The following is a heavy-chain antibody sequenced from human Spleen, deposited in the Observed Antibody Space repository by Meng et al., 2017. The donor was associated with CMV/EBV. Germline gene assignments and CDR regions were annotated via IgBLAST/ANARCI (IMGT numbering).Heavy chain of an antibody. J-gene: IGHJ5*02. D-gene: IGHD3-16*01. CDR2: IYSGGST. Sequence: GESLKISCAASGFIVSSNYMSWVRQAPGKGLEWVSIIYSGGSTYYADSVKGRFTISRDNSKNTLYLQMNSLRAEDTAVYYCAKSPVWGYNWFDPWGQGTLVTVSS. V-gene: IGHV3-53*01. CDR1: GFIVSSNY. CDR3: AKSPVWGYNWFDP.